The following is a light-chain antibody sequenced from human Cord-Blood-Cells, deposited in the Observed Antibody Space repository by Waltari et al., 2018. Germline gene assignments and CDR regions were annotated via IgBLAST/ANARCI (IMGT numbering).Light chain of an antibody. V-gene: IGLV1-44*01. J-gene: IGLJ1*01. CDR2: SNK. CDR1: SSNIGSNT. Sequence: QSVLTQPPSASGTPGQRVTISCSGSSSNIGSNTVNWYQQLPGTAPKLLIYSNKQRPSGAPDRFSGSKSRTSAAMASSGLQSEDEADYYCAAWDDSLNGYVFGTGTKVTVL. CDR3: AAWDDSLNGYV.